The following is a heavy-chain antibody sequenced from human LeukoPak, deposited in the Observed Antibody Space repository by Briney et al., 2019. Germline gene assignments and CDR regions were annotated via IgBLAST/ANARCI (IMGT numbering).Heavy chain of an antibody. Sequence: GGSLRLSCAATGFTFSSYAMSWVRQAPGKGLEWVSAISGSGGSTYYADSVKGRFTISRDNSKNTLYLQMNSPRAEDTAVYYCAKDFVTAVAGRGLFDYWGQGTLVTVSS. J-gene: IGHJ4*02. CDR3: AKDFVTAVAGRGLFDY. V-gene: IGHV3-23*01. CDR1: GFTFSSYA. D-gene: IGHD6-19*01. CDR2: ISGSGGST.